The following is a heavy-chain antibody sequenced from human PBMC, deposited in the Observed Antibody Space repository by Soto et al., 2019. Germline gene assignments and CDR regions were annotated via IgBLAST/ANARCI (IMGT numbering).Heavy chain of an antibody. CDR2: LYWNDDN. CDR1: GFSLSTTEVG. CDR3: AHGSGWLFDY. J-gene: IGHJ4*02. Sequence: QITLKESGPTLVKPTQTLTLTCTFSGFSLSTTEVGVGWIRQPPGKALQWLALLYWNDDNRYSPSLRSRLTLTKDTSNNQVVLTITNMDPVDTATYYCAHGSGWLFDYWGQGTLVTVSS. D-gene: IGHD6-19*01. V-gene: IGHV2-5*01.